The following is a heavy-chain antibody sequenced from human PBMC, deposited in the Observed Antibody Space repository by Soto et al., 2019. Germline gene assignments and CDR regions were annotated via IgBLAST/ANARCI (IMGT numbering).Heavy chain of an antibody. CDR2: INPNTGAT. V-gene: IGHV1-2*06. D-gene: IGHD3-3*01. CDR3: AIDGDSWIYYRKKGGFTGCAN. J-gene: IGHJ4*02. CDR1: GYTFTDYF. Sequence: ASVKVSCKASGYTFTDYFIHWVRQAPGQGLEWMARINPNTGATDSAQKFQGRVTMTRDSSINTAYMELTGLGFDDTAVYYCAIDGDSWIYYRKKGGFTGCANWGQGTQVTVSS.